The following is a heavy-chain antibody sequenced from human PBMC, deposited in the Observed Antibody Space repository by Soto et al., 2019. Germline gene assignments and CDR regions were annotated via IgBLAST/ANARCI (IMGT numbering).Heavy chain of an antibody. CDR1: GFSFSSYS. CDR2: ISIGGDKT. CDR3: AKWDGYGDH. Sequence: GGSLRLSCAASGFSFSSYSFTWVRQAPGKGLEWVAGISIGGDKTWHADSVKGRFTISRDNSKNTVYLQMKSLRVDDTAVYYCAKWDGYGDHWGQGTLVTVSS. V-gene: IGHV3-23*01. D-gene: IGHD5-18*01. J-gene: IGHJ5*02.